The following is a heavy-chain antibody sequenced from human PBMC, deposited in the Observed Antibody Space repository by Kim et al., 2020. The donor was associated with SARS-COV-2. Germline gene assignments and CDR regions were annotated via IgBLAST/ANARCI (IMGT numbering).Heavy chain of an antibody. CDR3: AKEKYYYDSSGYSG. V-gene: IGHV3-23*01. D-gene: IGHD3-22*01. CDR1: GFTFSSYA. Sequence: GGSLRLSCAASGFTFSSYAMSWVRQAPWKGLEWVSAISGSGGSTYYADSVKGRFTISRDNSKNTLYLQMNSLRAEDTAVYYCAKEKYYYDSSGYSGWGQGTLVTVSS. CDR2: ISGSGGST. J-gene: IGHJ4*02.